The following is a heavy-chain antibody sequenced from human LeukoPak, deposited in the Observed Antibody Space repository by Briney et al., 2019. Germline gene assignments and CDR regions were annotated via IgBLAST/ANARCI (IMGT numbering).Heavy chain of an antibody. CDR1: GFTFSSYE. CDR2: VNLQGST. J-gene: IGHJ4*02. V-gene: IGHV4-34*01. CDR3: AREGGPYRPLDY. Sequence: GSLRLSCAASGFTFSSYEMNWVRQPPGKGLEWIGEVNLQGSTNYNPSLMGRVAISVDMSENHISLQLTSVTAADTAVYYCAREGGPYRPLDYSGQGTLVTVSS.